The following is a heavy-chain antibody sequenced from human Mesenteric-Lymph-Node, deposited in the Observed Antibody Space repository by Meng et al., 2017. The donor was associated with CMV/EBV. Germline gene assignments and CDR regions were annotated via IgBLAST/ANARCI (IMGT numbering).Heavy chain of an antibody. J-gene: IGHJ4*02. CDR2: ISASGDTT. Sequence: GGSLRLSCVPSGFTFSTYAMSWVRQAPGKGPEWVSSISASGDTTSYADSVKGRFTMSRDNSKSTLFLRMSSLRVEDTAVYFCAHQAGGYYVPFDDWGPGTLVTVSS. CDR3: AHQAGGYYVPFDD. V-gene: IGHV3-23*01. CDR1: GFTFSTYA. D-gene: IGHD3-3*01.